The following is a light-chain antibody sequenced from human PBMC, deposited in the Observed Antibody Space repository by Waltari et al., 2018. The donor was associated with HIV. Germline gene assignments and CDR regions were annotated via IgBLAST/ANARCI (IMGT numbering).Light chain of an antibody. J-gene: IGLJ2*01. Sequence: QSALTQPPSASGSPGQSVTISCTGTSSDVGAYNSVSWYQQHPGKAPKLLISEVTKRPPGVPYRFAGSKSGNTASLTVAGLQAEDEADFYCSSYAGSNNMVFGGGTKLTVL. CDR3: SSYAGSNNMV. CDR2: EVT. V-gene: IGLV2-8*01. CDR1: SSDVGAYNS.